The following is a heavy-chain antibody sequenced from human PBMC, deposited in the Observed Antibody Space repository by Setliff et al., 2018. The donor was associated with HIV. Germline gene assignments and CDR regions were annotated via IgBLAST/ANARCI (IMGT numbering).Heavy chain of an antibody. CDR1: GFTFSSYS. Sequence: GESLKISCAASGFTFSSYSMNWVRQAPGKGLEWVSSISSSSSYIHYADSVKGRFTISRDNAKNSLYLQMNSLRAEDTAVYYCAREPSAAGPEYFQHWGQGTLVTVS. CDR3: AREPSAAGPEYFQH. D-gene: IGHD6-13*01. CDR2: ISSSSSYI. V-gene: IGHV3-21*01. J-gene: IGHJ1*01.